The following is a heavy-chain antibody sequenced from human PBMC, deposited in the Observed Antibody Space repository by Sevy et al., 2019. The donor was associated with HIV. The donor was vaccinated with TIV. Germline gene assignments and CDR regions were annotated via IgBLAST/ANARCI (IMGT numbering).Heavy chain of an antibody. CDR3: ARDLADAFDI. J-gene: IGHJ3*02. CDR2: ISYDGSNK. Sequence: GGSLRLSCAASGFTFSSYAMHWVRQAPGKGLEWVAVISYDGSNKYYADSVKGRFTISRDNSKNTLYLQMNSLRVEDTAVYYCARDLADAFDIWGQGTMVTVSS. V-gene: IGHV3-30*04. CDR1: GFTFSSYA.